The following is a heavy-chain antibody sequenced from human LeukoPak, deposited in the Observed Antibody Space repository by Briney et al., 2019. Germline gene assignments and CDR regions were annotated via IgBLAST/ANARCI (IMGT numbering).Heavy chain of an antibody. CDR1: GFNFSHYG. CDR3: ARGSRVGYSSPRNYYYYYMDV. CDR2: IWYDGSNK. V-gene: IGHV3-30*02. Sequence: PGGSLRLSCAVSGFNFSHYGMHWVRQAPAKGLEWVAIIWYDGSNKYYADSVKGRFTISRDNSKNTLYLQMNSPRAEDTAVYYCARGSRVGYSSPRNYYYYYMDVWGKGTTVTVSS. D-gene: IGHD6-13*01. J-gene: IGHJ6*03.